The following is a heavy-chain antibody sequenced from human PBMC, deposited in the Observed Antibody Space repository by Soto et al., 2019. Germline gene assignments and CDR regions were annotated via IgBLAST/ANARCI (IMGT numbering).Heavy chain of an antibody. CDR3: SKGLWTVGHCSGGSCYDGMDV. CDR2: INPNSCAT. V-gene: IGHV1-2*02. Sequence: ASVKGSCKASGYTFTRYYLHWVRQAPGQGLEWMGWINPNSCATYYAQKFQGRVTMTRDTSINTVYMELSRLTSDDTAVYYCSKGLWTVGHCSGGSCYDGMDVWGQGTTVTVSS. D-gene: IGHD2-15*01. J-gene: IGHJ6*02. CDR1: GYTFTRYY.